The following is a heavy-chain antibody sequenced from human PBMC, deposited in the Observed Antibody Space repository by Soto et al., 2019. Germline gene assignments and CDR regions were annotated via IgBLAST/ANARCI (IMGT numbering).Heavy chain of an antibody. J-gene: IGHJ6*03. Sequence: GASVKVSCKASGYTFTSYYMHWVRQAPGQGLEWMGIINPSGGRASYAQKFQGRVTITADKSTSTAYMELSSLRSEDTAVYYCAGVPAATIYYYYYMDVWGKGTTVTVSS. CDR2: INPSGGRA. V-gene: IGHV1-46*01. CDR1: GYTFTSYY. CDR3: AGVPAATIYYYYYMDV. D-gene: IGHD2-2*01.